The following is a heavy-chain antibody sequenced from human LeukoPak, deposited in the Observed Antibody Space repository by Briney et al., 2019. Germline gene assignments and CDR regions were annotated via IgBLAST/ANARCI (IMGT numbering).Heavy chain of an antibody. Sequence: ASVKVSCXASGGTFSSYTISWVRQAPGQGLEWMGRIIPILGIANYAQKFQGRVTITADKSTSTAYMELSSLRSEDTAVYYCARALTYYYDSSGYLDYWGQGTLVTVSS. D-gene: IGHD3-22*01. CDR3: ARALTYYYDSSGYLDY. CDR1: GGTFSSYT. V-gene: IGHV1-69*02. CDR2: IIPILGIA. J-gene: IGHJ4*02.